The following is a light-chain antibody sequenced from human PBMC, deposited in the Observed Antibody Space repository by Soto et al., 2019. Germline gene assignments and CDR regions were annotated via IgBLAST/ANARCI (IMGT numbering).Light chain of an antibody. Sequence: EMVMTQSPATLSVSPGERATLSCRASQSVSSNLAWYQQKPGQAPRLLIYGASTRATGIPARFSGSGSGTDFILTISRLEPEDFAVYYCQHYGSSWTFGQGTKVDIK. CDR3: QHYGSSWT. CDR2: GAS. CDR1: QSVSSN. V-gene: IGKV3-15*01. J-gene: IGKJ1*01.